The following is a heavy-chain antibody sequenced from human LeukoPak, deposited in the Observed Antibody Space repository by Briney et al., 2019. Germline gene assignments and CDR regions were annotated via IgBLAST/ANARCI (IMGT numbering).Heavy chain of an antibody. CDR3: ARSMRTMIVVVMRGNWFDP. V-gene: IGHV4-34*01. CDR1: GGSFSGYY. D-gene: IGHD3-22*01. Sequence: SETLSLTCAVYGGSFSGYYRSWIRQPPGKGLEWIGEINHSGSTNYNRSLKSRVTISVDTSKNQFSLKLSSVTAADTAVYYCARSMRTMIVVVMRGNWFDPWGRGTLVTVSS. J-gene: IGHJ5*02. CDR2: INHSGST.